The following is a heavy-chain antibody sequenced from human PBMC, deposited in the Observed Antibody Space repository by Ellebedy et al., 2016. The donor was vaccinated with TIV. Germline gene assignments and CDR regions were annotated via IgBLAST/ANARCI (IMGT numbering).Heavy chain of an antibody. CDR1: GFTLSSYW. CDR3: ARGTGWIIDY. Sequence: GESLKISCTDSGFTLSSYWMQWVRQAPGKGLEWVANIKQDGSEEYYLDSVKGRFTISRDNAKKSLYLQMNSLRSEDTAVYYCARGTGWIIDYWGQGILVTVSS. J-gene: IGHJ4*02. D-gene: IGHD6-19*01. V-gene: IGHV3-7*04. CDR2: IKQDGSEE.